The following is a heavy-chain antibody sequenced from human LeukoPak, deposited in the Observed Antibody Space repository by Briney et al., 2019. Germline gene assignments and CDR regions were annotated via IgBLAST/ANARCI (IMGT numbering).Heavy chain of an antibody. CDR2: IHHSGKT. CDR3: ARLKLDCTSAACHTDYFDY. Sequence: SETLSLTCTVSGGSISSGSYYWSWIRQPPGKGLDWIGYIHHSGKTYFHPSHKSRVTISVDMSKNQFSLKLSPVTAADTAVYYCARLKLDCTSAACHTDYFDYWGQGTLVTVSS. V-gene: IGHV4-30-4*08. D-gene: IGHD2-2*02. J-gene: IGHJ4*02. CDR1: GGSISSGSYY.